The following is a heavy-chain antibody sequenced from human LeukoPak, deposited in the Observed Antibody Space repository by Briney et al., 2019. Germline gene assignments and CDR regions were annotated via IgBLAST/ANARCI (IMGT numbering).Heavy chain of an antibody. CDR2: ISYDGSNK. Sequence: GSLRLSCAASGFTFSSYAMHWVRQAPGKGLEWVAVISYDGSNKYYADSVKGRFTISRDNSKNTLYLQMNSLRAEDTAVYYCARGIFGVVISDYWGQGTLVTVSS. D-gene: IGHD3-3*01. V-gene: IGHV3-30-3*01. CDR3: ARGIFGVVISDY. J-gene: IGHJ4*02. CDR1: GFTFSSYA.